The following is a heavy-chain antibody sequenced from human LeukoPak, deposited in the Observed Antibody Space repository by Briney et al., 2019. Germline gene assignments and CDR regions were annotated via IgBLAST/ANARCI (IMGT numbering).Heavy chain of an antibody. CDR2: IIPIFGTA. V-gene: IGHV1-69*01. Sequence: EASVKVSCKASGGTFSSYAISWVRQAPGQGLEWMGGIIPIFGTANYAQKFQGRVTITADESTSTAYMELSSLRSEDTAVYSCARDWQTMPTRVNWFDPWGQGTLVTVSS. CDR3: ARDWQTMPTRVNWFDP. D-gene: IGHD1/OR15-1a*01. CDR1: GGTFSSYA. J-gene: IGHJ5*02.